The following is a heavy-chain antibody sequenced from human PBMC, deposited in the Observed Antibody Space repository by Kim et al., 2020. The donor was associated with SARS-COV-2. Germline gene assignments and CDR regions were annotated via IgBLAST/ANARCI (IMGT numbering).Heavy chain of an antibody. J-gene: IGHJ6*03. CDR3: AKGCCDYYYYYMDV. Sequence: GGSLRLSCAASGFTFSSYGMHWVRQAPGKGLEWVAVISYDGSNKYYADSVKGRFTISRDNSKNTLYLQMNSLRAEDTAVYYCAKGCCDYYYYYMDVWGKGTTVTVSS. D-gene: IGHD2-15*01. CDR2: ISYDGSNK. CDR1: GFTFSSYG. V-gene: IGHV3-30*18.